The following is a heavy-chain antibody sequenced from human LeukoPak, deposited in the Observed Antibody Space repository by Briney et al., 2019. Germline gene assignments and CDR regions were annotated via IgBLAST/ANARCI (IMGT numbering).Heavy chain of an antibody. CDR3: ARDARLRYFDRSLSGSSGPFDH. Sequence: PGGSLRLSCAASGFTFSSYAMHWVRQAPGKGLEWVAVITHDGSNKYHADSVKGRFIISRDKSQETLYLQMNSLRAEDTAVYYCARDARLRYFDRSLSGSSGPFDHWGQETLVTVSS. J-gene: IGHJ4*02. CDR1: GFTFSSYA. D-gene: IGHD3-9*01. V-gene: IGHV3-30*04. CDR2: ITHDGSNK.